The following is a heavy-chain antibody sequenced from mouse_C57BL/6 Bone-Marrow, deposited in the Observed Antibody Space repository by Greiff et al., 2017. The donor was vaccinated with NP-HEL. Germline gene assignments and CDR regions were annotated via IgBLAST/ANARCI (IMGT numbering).Heavy chain of an antibody. J-gene: IGHJ2*01. CDR3: ARDHYGSLYYFDY. V-gene: IGHV1-75*01. CDR1: GYTFTDYY. Sequence: VQLQQSGPELVKPGASVKISCKASGYTFTDYYINWVKQRPGQGLEWIGWIFPGSGSTYYNEKFKGQATLTVDKSSSTAYMLLSSLTSEDSAVYFCARDHYGSLYYFDYWGQGTTLTVSS. D-gene: IGHD1-1*01. CDR2: IFPGSGST.